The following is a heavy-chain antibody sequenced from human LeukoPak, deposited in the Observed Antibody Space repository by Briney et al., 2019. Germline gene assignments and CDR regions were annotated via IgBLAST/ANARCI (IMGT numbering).Heavy chain of an antibody. D-gene: IGHD4-17*01. CDR2: IRYDGSNE. CDR3: AKLGTTSVTTSY. CDR1: GFTFNTYG. V-gene: IGHV3-30*02. J-gene: IGHJ4*02. Sequence: GGSLRLSCAASGFTFNTYGMHWVRQAPGKGLEWVSFIRYDGSNECYADSVKGRFTISRDNSKNTLYLQMNSLRGEDTAVYYCAKLGTTSVTTSYWGQGTLVTVSS.